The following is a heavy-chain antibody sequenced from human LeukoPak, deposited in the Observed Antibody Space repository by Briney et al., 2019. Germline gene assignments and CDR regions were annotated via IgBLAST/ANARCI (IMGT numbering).Heavy chain of an antibody. CDR2: IYSGGST. Sequence: RTGGSLRLSCAASGFTVSSNYMSWVRQAPGKGLEWVSVIYSGGSTYYADSVKGRFTISRDNSTNTLYLQMNSLRAEDTAVYYCARESGGSSLAFDYWGQGTLVTVPS. J-gene: IGHJ4*02. CDR1: GFTVSSNY. V-gene: IGHV3-66*02. CDR3: ARESGGSSLAFDY. D-gene: IGHD6-6*01.